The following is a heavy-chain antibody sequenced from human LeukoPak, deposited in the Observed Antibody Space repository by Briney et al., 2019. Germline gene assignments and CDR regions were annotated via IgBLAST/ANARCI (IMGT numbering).Heavy chain of an antibody. V-gene: IGHV3-7*01. CDR3: ARDTYGDYSLDV. CDR1: GFTFSNYW. CDR2: IKQDGSEK. J-gene: IGHJ4*02. D-gene: IGHD4-17*01. Sequence: GGSLRLSCAASGFTFSNYWMTWVRQAPGKGLEWVASIKQDGSEKYYVDSVKGRFTFSRDNAKNSLYLQMDSLRAEDTAVYFCARDTYGDYSLDVWGQGTLVTVSS.